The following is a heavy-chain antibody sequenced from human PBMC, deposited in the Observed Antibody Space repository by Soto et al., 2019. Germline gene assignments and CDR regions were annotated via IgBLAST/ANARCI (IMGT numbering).Heavy chain of an antibody. CDR3: ARATYSGFGLDS. J-gene: IGHJ4*02. D-gene: IGHD5-12*01. CDR1: GFIVSDHY. CDR2: ISSSGTTI. V-gene: IGHV3-11*01. Sequence: GALRLSCVGSGFIVSDHYMTWIRQAPGKGLEWISYISSSGTTIYYADSVKGRFTISRDSAKNSLDLQMTSLIGDDTAVYFCARATYSGFGLDSWGQGTRVTVSS.